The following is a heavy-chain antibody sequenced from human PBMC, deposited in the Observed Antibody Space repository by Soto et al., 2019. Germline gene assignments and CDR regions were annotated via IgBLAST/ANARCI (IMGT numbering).Heavy chain of an antibody. CDR1: GFTFSSYG. V-gene: IGHV3-33*01. J-gene: IGHJ4*02. Sequence: VGSLRLSCAASGFTFSSYGMHWVRQAPGKGLEWVAVIWYDGSNKYYADSVKGRFTISRDNSKNTLYLQMNSLRAEDTAVYYCARAPVLRYFDWLFHPFDYWGQGTLVTVSS. CDR2: IWYDGSNK. CDR3: ARAPVLRYFDWLFHPFDY. D-gene: IGHD3-9*01.